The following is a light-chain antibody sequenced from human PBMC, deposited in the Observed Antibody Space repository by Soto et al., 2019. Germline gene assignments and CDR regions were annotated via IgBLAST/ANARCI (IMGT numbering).Light chain of an antibody. V-gene: IGKV3-15*01. J-gene: IGKJ5*01. CDR2: GAS. CDR3: QQYNNWPPFT. Sequence: EIVMTQSPATLSVSPWERATLSCRASQSVSSNLAWYQQKPGQAPRLLIYGASARATGFPARFSASGSGTEFTLTISSLQSEDFAVYYCQQYNNWPPFTFGQGTRLEIK. CDR1: QSVSSN.